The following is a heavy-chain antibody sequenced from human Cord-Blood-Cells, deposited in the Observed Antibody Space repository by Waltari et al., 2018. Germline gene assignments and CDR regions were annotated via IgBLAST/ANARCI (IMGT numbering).Heavy chain of an antibody. Sequence: QVQLQQWGAGLLTPSETLSLTCAVYGGSFSGYSWRWIRHPPGTGLEWIGEINHSGSTNYNPSRKSRVTISVDTSKNQFSLKLSSVTAADTAVYYCARGYCSSTSCYKDAFDIWGQGTMVTVSS. V-gene: IGHV4-34*01. CDR2: INHSGST. D-gene: IGHD2-2*01. CDR3: ARGYCSSTSCYKDAFDI. J-gene: IGHJ3*02. CDR1: GGSFSGYS.